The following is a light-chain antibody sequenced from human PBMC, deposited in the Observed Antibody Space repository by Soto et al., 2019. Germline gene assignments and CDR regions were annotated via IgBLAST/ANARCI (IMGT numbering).Light chain of an antibody. J-gene: IGKJ3*01. V-gene: IGKV1-12*01. CDR1: QGIGTW. CDR3: HHADSSFT. Sequence: DIKMTQSPASVSASVGDAVTITCRASQGIGTWLAWYQHKPGQAPKLLIYGASRWQSGVPSRFSGSGSGTGFTLISPSLQPEDVATYYCHHADSSFTFGPGTKVDIK. CDR2: GAS.